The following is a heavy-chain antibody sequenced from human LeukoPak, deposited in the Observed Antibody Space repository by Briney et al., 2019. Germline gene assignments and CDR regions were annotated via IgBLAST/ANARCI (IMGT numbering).Heavy chain of an antibody. Sequence: GGSLRLSCVASGFNFRSYGMHWVRQAPGKGLEWVAIIWYDGSDKYYADSVKGRFTISRDNSRNTLYLQMNSLRAEDTAVYYCARDLGSSGFFDYWGQGTLVTVSP. CDR3: ARDLGSSGFFDY. CDR2: IWYDGSDK. V-gene: IGHV3-33*01. J-gene: IGHJ4*02. D-gene: IGHD6-19*01. CDR1: GFNFRSYG.